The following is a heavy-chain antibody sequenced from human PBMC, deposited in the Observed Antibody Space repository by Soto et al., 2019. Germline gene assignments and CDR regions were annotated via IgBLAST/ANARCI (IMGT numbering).Heavy chain of an antibody. V-gene: IGHV3-21*01. CDR1: GFTFSSYT. D-gene: IGHD6-13*01. Sequence: GGSLRLSCAASGFTFSSYTMSWVRQAPGKGLEWVSSISSSSAYIYYADSLKGRFTISRDNAKNSLYLQVNSLRAEDTAVYYCARGAVAGAGIPTYYFDYWGQGTLVTVSS. CDR3: ARGAVAGAGIPTYYFDY. CDR2: ISSSSAYI. J-gene: IGHJ4*02.